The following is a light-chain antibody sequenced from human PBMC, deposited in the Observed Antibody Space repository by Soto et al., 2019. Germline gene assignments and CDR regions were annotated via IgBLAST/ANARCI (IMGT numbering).Light chain of an antibody. Sequence: EIVLTQSPGILSLSPGERASLSCGASQSISSSFLAWYQQKPGQAPRLLIYGASTRATGIPARFSGSGSGTEFTLTISSLQSEDFAVYYCQQYNNWPPRTFGGGTKVDIK. J-gene: IGKJ4*01. CDR3: QQYNNWPPRT. CDR2: GAS. CDR1: QSISSS. V-gene: IGKV3D-15*01.